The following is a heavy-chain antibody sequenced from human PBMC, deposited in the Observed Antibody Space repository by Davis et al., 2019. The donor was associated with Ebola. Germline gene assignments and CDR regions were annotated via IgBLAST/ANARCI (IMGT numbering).Heavy chain of an antibody. J-gene: IGHJ4*02. V-gene: IGHV4-34*01. D-gene: IGHD7-27*01. CDR1: GGSISGSY. Sequence: SETLSLTCTVSGGSISGSYWSWIRQPPGKGLEWIGEINHSGSTNYNPSLKSRVTISVDTSKNQFSLKLSSVTAADTAVYYCASLGTSYWGQGTLVTVSS. CDR3: ASLGTSY. CDR2: INHSGST.